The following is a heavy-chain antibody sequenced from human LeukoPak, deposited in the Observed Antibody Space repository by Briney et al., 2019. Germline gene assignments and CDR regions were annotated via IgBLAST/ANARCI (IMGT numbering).Heavy chain of an antibody. CDR3: ARGGEVYYDSSGYNWFDP. CDR1: GGSISSGSYY. V-gene: IGHV4-61*02. D-gene: IGHD3-22*01. J-gene: IGHJ5*02. Sequence: SETLSLTCTVSGGSISSGSYYWSWIRQPAGKGLEWIGRIYTSGSTNYNPSLKSRVTISVDTSKNQFSLKLSSVTAADTAVYYCARGGEVYYDSSGYNWFDPWGQGTLVTVSS. CDR2: IYTSGST.